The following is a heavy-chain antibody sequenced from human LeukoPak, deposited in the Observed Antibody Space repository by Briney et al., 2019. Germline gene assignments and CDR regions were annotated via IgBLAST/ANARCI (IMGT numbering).Heavy chain of an antibody. CDR1: GFTFSSYA. CDR3: TRDPNWNDHYFDY. CDR2: IRSKAYGGTT. J-gene: IGHJ4*02. D-gene: IGHD1-20*01. V-gene: IGHV3-49*04. Sequence: GGSLRLSCAASGFTFSSYAMSWVRQAPGKGLEWVSFIRSKAYGGTTEYAASVEGRFTISRDDSKSIAYLQMNSLKTEDTAVYYCTRDPNWNDHYFDYWGQGTLVTVSS.